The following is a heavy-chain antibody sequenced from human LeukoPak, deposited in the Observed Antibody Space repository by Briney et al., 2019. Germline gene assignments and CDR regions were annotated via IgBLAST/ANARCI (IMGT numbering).Heavy chain of an antibody. CDR2: INTNTGNP. D-gene: IGHD2-2*01. Sequence: ASVKVSCKASGYTFTSYAMNWVRQAPGQGLEWMGWINTNTGNPTYAQGFTGRFVFSLDTSVSTAYLQISSLKAEDTAVYYCARTRYCDSTSCLGGRGAFDMWGQGTMVTVSS. CDR1: GYTFTSYA. J-gene: IGHJ3*02. CDR3: ARTRYCDSTSCLGGRGAFDM. V-gene: IGHV7-4-1*02.